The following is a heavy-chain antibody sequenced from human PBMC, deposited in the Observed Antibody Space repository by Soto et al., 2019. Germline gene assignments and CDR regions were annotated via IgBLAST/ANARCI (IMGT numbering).Heavy chain of an antibody. Sequence: ASVKVSCKTSGYTFTSYGFSWVRQAPGQGLEWMGWISAYNGNTNYAQKLQGRVTMTTDTSTSTSYMELRSLRSDDTAVYYCARDRDVDCSGGSCSSGGDHWGQGTLVTVSS. CDR3: ARDRDVDCSGGSCSSGGDH. CDR2: ISAYNGNT. V-gene: IGHV1-18*04. D-gene: IGHD2-15*01. CDR1: GYTFTSYG. J-gene: IGHJ4*02.